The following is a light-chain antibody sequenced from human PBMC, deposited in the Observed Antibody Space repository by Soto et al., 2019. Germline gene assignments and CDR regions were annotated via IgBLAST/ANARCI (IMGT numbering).Light chain of an antibody. CDR1: QRITTY. CDR3: QQTYSTPYT. V-gene: IGKV1-39*01. CDR2: TSG. J-gene: IGKJ2*01. Sequence: IQMTQSTSSLSASVGDRVTITCRASQRITTYMNWYQQKPGEAPKLLNSTSGTLQRGVPSRFSGSGAGTDFTLTITALRPEDFATYFGQQTYSTPYTFGQGTKLEIK.